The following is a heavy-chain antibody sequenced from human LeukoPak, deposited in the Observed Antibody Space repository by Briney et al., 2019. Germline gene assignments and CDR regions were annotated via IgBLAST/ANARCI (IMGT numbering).Heavy chain of an antibody. CDR2: ISSSGSQI. Sequence: GGSLRLSCAASGFTFSSYGMHWVRQAPGKGLEWVSSISSSGSQIYYADSVKGRFTISRDNAKNSLYLQMNSLRAEDTAVYYCAREQYYGSGSYYICWFDTWGQGSLVTVSS. CDR3: AREQYYGSGSYYICWFDT. J-gene: IGHJ5*02. D-gene: IGHD3-10*01. CDR1: GFTFSSYG. V-gene: IGHV3-21*01.